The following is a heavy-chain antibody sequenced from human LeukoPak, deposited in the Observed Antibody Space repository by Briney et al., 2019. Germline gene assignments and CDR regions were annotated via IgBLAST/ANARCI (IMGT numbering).Heavy chain of an antibody. CDR2: IYYSGST. D-gene: IGHD3-10*01. J-gene: IGHJ4*02. V-gene: IGHV4-39*01. CDR1: GGSISSGSYY. Sequence: SETLSFTCTVSGGSISSGSYYCGWIRQPPGKGLEWIGSIYYSGSTYYNPSLKSRVTISVDTSKNQFSLRLSSVTAADTAVYYCARRDYGSGSCYPFNYWGQGTLVTVSS. CDR3: ARRDYGSGSCYPFNY.